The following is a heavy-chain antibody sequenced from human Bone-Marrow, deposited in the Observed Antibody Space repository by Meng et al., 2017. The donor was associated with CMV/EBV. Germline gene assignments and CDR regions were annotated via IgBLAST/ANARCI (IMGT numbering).Heavy chain of an antibody. V-gene: IGHV1-69*05. Sequence: KISCAASGFTFSSYAISWVRQAPGQGLEWMGGIIPIFGTANYAQKFQGRVTITTDESTSTAYMELSSLRSEDTAVYYCARGSTSCYTHCYYYYGMDVCGQGTTVTASS. CDR2: IIPIFGTA. CDR3: ARGSTSCYTHCYYYYGMDV. D-gene: IGHD2-2*02. J-gene: IGHJ6*02. CDR1: GFTFSSYA.